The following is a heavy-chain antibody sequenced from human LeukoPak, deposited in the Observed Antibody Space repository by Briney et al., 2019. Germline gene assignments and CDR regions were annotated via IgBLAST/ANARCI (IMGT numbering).Heavy chain of an antibody. D-gene: IGHD6-6*01. CDR1: GYSFSNYA. V-gene: IGHV3-23*01. Sequence: QPGRSLRLSCAASGYSFSNYAMSWVSQTPGKGLEWDSVIRGSGDITYYADSVKGRFSISRDNSKNTLYLQMNSLRAEDTAIYYCAKASGMAARRSNYFDPWGQGTLVTVSP. J-gene: IGHJ5*02. CDR2: IRGSGDIT. CDR3: AKASGMAARRSNYFDP.